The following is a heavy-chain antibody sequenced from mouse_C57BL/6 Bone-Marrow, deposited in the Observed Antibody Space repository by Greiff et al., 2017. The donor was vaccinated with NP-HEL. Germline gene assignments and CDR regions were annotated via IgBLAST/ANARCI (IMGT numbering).Heavy chain of an antibody. J-gene: IGHJ2*01. CDR3: ARHDSFVTTVVAPFDY. Sequence: VQLQQSVAELVRPGASVKLSCTASGFNIKNTYMHWVKLRPEQGLEWIGRIDPANGNTKYAPKFQGKATITADTSSHTAYLQLSSLTSDDTAIYYCARHDSFVTTVVAPFDYWGQGTTLTVSS. D-gene: IGHD1-1*01. CDR2: IDPANGNT. CDR1: GFNIKNTY. V-gene: IGHV14-3*01.